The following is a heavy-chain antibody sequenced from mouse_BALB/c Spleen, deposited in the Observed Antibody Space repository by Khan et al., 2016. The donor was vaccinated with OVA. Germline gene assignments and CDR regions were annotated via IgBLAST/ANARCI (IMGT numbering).Heavy chain of an antibody. V-gene: IGHV1S81*02. CDR2: INPSDGRT. CDR3: ARGGYGSLAY. D-gene: IGHD2-10*02. Sequence: QVQLQQSGAELVKPGASVNLSCKASGYTFTSYWMHWVKQRPGQGLDWIGYINPSDGRTHYNERFRNKATLTVDKSSNTAYMQVSSLTSEDSAVYYCARGGYGSLAYWGQGTLVTVSA. J-gene: IGHJ3*01. CDR1: GYTFTSYW.